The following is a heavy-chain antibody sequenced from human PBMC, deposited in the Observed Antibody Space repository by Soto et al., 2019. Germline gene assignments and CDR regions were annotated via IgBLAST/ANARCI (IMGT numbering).Heavy chain of an antibody. CDR2: IGGSGSST. Sequence: PRWSLRLSCAASVFTFSSYAMSWFRQAPGKGLEWVSGIGGSGSSTFYADSVKGRFTISRDNSKNTLYLQMNSLRAEDTAVYHCAKVSTGYYYYFDSWGRGTLVTVSS. J-gene: IGHJ4*02. D-gene: IGHD3-9*01. CDR1: VFTFSSYA. CDR3: AKVSTGYYYYFDS. V-gene: IGHV3-23*01.